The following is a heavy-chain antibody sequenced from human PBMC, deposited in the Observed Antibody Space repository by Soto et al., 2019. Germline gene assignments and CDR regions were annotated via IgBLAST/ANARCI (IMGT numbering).Heavy chain of an antibody. D-gene: IGHD6-25*01. CDR3: AKGSAIGSPYFFDY. J-gene: IGHJ4*02. Sequence: GGSLRLSCAASGFTFSSYAMSWVRRAPGKGLEWVSAISGGGSSTYSADSVKGRFTISRDNSKNTLYLQMNSLRAGDTALYYCAKGSAIGSPYFFDYWGQGTLVTVSS. CDR2: ISGGGSST. CDR1: GFTFSSYA. V-gene: IGHV3-23*01.